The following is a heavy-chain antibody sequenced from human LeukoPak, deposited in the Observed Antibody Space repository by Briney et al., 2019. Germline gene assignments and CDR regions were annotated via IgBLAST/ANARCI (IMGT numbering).Heavy chain of an antibody. Sequence: PSETLSLTCAVYGGSFSGYYWSWIRQPPGKGLEWIGEINHSGSTNYNPSLKSRVNISVDTSKNQLSLRLSSVTAVDTAVYYCASTNCGSVSCYGANWFDPWGQGTLVTVSS. CDR2: INHSGST. CDR3: ASTNCGSVSCYGANWFDP. CDR1: GGSFSGYY. V-gene: IGHV4-34*01. J-gene: IGHJ5*02. D-gene: IGHD2-2*01.